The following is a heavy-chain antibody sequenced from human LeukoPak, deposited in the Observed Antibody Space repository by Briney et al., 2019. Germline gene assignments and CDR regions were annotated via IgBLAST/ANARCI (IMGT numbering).Heavy chain of an antibody. CDR1: GGTFTSYA. CDR3: ARAVWATGTTYSLDY. J-gene: IGHJ4*02. V-gene: IGHV1-69*05. Sequence: GASVKVSCKASGGTFTSYAISWVRHAPGQGLEWMGGIIPIFGTANYAQKFQGRVTITTDESTSTAYMELSSLRSEDTAVYYCARAVWATGTTYSLDYWGQGTLVTVSS. D-gene: IGHD4-11*01. CDR2: IIPIFGTA.